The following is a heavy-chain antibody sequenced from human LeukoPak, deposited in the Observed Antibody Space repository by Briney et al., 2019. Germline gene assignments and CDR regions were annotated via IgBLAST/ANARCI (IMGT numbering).Heavy chain of an antibody. CDR3: ASLFGSGGPVP. Sequence: GGSLRLSCAASGFTFSGYVMNWVRQAPGKGLEWVSPISSSSSYIYYADSVKGRFTISRDNAKNSLYLQMNSLRAEDTAVYYCASLFGSGGPVPWGQGTLVTVSS. J-gene: IGHJ5*02. D-gene: IGHD3-10*01. CDR1: GFTFSGYV. CDR2: ISSSSSYI. V-gene: IGHV3-21*01.